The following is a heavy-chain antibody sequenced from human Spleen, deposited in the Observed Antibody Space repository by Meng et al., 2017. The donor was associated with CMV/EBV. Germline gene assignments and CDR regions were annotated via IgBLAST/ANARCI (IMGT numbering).Heavy chain of an antibody. Sequence: TVAGRSLNSGAYYWSWIRQHPEKGLEWIGFIYYSGNTYYNPSLKSRVSISVDTSKNQFSLNLTSVTAADTAMYYCAREGDYGDYVDYWGQGTLVTVSS. CDR1: GRSLNSGAYY. V-gene: IGHV4-31*03. D-gene: IGHD4-17*01. J-gene: IGHJ4*02. CDR3: AREGDYGDYVDY. CDR2: IYYSGNT.